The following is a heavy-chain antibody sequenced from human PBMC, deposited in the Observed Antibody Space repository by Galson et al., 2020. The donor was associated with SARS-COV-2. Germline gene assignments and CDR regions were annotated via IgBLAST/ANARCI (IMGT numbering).Heavy chain of an antibody. CDR1: GFTFSNHW. V-gene: IGHV3-74*01. CDR2: IYSEGSST. D-gene: IGHD3-16*01. CDR3: ARGDMGNDSLDY. Sequence: GGSLRLSCAVSGFTFSNHWMHWVRQAPGKGLVWVSRIYSEGSSTSYSDSVKGRFTISGDNAKNTLYLQMNSLRAEDTAVYYCARGDMGNDSLDYWGQGTLVTVSS. J-gene: IGHJ4*02.